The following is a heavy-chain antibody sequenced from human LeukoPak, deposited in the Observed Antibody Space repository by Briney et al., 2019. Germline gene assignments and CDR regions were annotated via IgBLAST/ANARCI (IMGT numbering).Heavy chain of an antibody. J-gene: IGHJ6*02. CDR2: IWYDGSNK. CDR1: GFTFSSYG. D-gene: IGHD1-26*01. Sequence: TGGSLRLSCAASGFTFSSYGTHWVRQAPGKGLEWVAVIWYDGSNKYYADSVKGRFTISRDNSKNTLYLQMNSLRAEDTAVYYCAREMKWELPDGMDVWGQGTTVTVSS. V-gene: IGHV3-33*01. CDR3: AREMKWELPDGMDV.